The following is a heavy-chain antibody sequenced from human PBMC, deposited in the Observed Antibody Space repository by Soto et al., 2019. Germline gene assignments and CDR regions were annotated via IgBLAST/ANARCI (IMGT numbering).Heavy chain of an antibody. CDR2: INAGNGNT. J-gene: IGHJ6*02. D-gene: IGHD2-2*01. V-gene: IGHV1-3*01. CDR1: GYTFTSYA. Sequence: ASVKVSCKVSGYTFTSYAMHWVRQAPGQRLEWMGWINAGNGNTKYSQKFQGRVTITRDTSASTAYMELRSLRSEDTAVYYCARDHSVVVVPAATDRYGMDVWGQGTRFTASS. CDR3: ARDHSVVVVPAATDRYGMDV.